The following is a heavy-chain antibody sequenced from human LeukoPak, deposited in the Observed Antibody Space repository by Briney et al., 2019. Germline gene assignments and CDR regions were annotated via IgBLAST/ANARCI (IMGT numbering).Heavy chain of an antibody. Sequence: AASVKVSCKASGYTFTSYYMHWVRQAPGQGLEWMGIINPSGGSTSYAQKFQGRVTMTRDTSTSTVYMELSSLRSEDTAVYYCAREASYGDSSGPYFDYWGQGTLVTVSS. CDR3: AREASYGDSSGPYFDY. V-gene: IGHV1-46*01. D-gene: IGHD3-22*01. CDR2: INPSGGST. J-gene: IGHJ4*02. CDR1: GYTFTSYY.